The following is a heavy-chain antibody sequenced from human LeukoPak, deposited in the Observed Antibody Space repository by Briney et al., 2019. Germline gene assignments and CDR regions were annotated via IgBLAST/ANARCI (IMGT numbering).Heavy chain of an antibody. Sequence: GGSLRLSCAASGFTVSSNYMSWVRQAPGKGLEWVSVIYSGGSTYYADSVKGRFTISRDNSKNTLYLQMNSLRAEDTAVYYCARDLSIVVVRAFGYWGQGTLVTVSS. CDR1: GFTVSSNY. CDR3: ARDLSIVVVRAFGY. V-gene: IGHV3-53*01. J-gene: IGHJ4*02. D-gene: IGHD2-2*01. CDR2: IYSGGST.